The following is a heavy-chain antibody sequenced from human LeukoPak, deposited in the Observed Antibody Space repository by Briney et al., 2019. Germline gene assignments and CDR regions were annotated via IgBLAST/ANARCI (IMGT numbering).Heavy chain of an antibody. V-gene: IGHV1-18*01. CDR3: ARDGSGSYMPFDY. D-gene: IGHD3-10*01. J-gene: IGHJ4*02. CDR1: GYTFTNFA. Sequence: GASVQVSCKASGYTFTNFAISWVRQAPGQGLEWMGWVSAKSGNTNYAQKFQGRVTMTTDTSTNTAYMELRSLRSDDTAAYFCARDGSGSYMPFDYWGQGTLVTVSS. CDR2: VSAKSGNT.